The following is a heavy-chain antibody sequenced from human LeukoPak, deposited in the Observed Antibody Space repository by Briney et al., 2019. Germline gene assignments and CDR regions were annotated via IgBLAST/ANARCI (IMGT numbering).Heavy chain of an antibody. V-gene: IGHV4-31*03. Sequence: PSETLSLTCTVSSGSITSGGYYWSWIRQRPGKGLEWIGYIYSSGSTYYNPSLKSRITISVDTSKNQFSLKLSSVTAADTAVYYCARGYSGSYGRFDYWGQGTLVTVSS. CDR2: IYSSGST. D-gene: IGHD1-26*01. J-gene: IGHJ4*02. CDR3: ARGYSGSYGRFDY. CDR1: SGSITSGGYY.